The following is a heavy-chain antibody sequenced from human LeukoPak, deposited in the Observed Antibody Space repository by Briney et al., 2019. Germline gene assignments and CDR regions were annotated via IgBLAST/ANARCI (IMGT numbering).Heavy chain of an antibody. J-gene: IGHJ3*02. CDR3: ARDPLYDYVWGTHRDAFDI. Sequence: GGSLRLSCAVAGFTFSSYGMHWVRQAPGKGLEWVAAIWYDGSNKYYADSVKGRFTISRDNSKDTLYLQMNSLRAEDTAVYYCARDPLYDYVWGTHRDAFDIWGQGTMITVSS. V-gene: IGHV3-33*01. CDR2: IWYDGSNK. CDR1: GFTFSSYG. D-gene: IGHD3-16*01.